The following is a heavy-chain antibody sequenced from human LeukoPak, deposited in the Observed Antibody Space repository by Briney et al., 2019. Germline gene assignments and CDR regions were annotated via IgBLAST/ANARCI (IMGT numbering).Heavy chain of an antibody. V-gene: IGHV3-30*02. D-gene: IGHD3-22*01. CDR2: IRYDGSNK. CDR3: AKEEDSSGYYRYPNLDY. J-gene: IGHJ4*02. Sequence: GGSLRLSCAASGFTFSSYWMSWVRQAPGKGLEWVAFIRYDGSNKYYADSVKGRFTISRDNSKNTLYLQMNSLRAEDTAVYYCAKEEDSSGYYRYPNLDYWGQGTLVTVSS. CDR1: GFTFSSYW.